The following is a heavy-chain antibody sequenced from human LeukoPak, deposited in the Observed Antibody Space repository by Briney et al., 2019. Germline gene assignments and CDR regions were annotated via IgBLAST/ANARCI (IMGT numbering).Heavy chain of an antibody. V-gene: IGHV1-46*01. D-gene: IGHD6-19*01. J-gene: IGHJ5*02. CDR1: GYNFTSYY. Sequence: ASVKVSCKASGYNFTSYYMHCVRHAPGQELQWMRIINHTGGSASYAQKFQGRVTMTRDTTTSTVYIVQCSLRYEAAAAYYCPRGKYSSGWYESTGPGTGGAFDRWGQGTLVTVSS. CDR2: INHTGGSA. CDR3: PRGKYSSGWYESTGPGTGGAFDR.